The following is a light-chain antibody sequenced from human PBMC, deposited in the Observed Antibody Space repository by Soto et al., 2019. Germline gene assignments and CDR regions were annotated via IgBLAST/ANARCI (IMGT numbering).Light chain of an antibody. CDR3: SSYTSTTSYV. V-gene: IGLV2-14*03. CDR1: HNDIGTYDY. J-gene: IGLJ1*01. CDR2: GVT. Sequence: QSVLTQPTSVSGSPGQSITISCTGNHNDIGTYDYVSWYQQHPGRAPRLLIYGVTTRPSGVSNRFSGSKTGNTASLIISGLQAEDEGDYYCSSYTSTTSYVFGSGTKVTVL.